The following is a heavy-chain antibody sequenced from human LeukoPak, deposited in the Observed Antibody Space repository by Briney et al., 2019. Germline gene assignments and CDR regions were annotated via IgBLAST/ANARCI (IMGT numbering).Heavy chain of an antibody. D-gene: IGHD3-22*01. V-gene: IGHV1-18*01. CDR2: ISAYNGNS. CDR1: GYTFTSYG. CDR3: ARGSVAYYDSSGYYFDAFDT. Sequence: ASVKVSCKASGYTFTSYGISWVRQAPGQGLEWMGWISAYNGNSNYAQKLQGRVTMTTDTSTNTAYMELSSLRSEDTAVYYCARGSVAYYDSSGYYFDAFDTWGQGTMVTVSS. J-gene: IGHJ3*02.